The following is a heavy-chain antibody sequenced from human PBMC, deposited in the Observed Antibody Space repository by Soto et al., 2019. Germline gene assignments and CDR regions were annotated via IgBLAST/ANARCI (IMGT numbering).Heavy chain of an antibody. CDR3: ATKYYYDSSGPAPDAFDI. V-gene: IGHV3-53*01. D-gene: IGHD3-22*01. CDR1: GFTVSSNY. Sequence: PGGSLRLSCAASGFTVSSNYMSWVRQAPGKVLEWVSVIYSGGSTYYADSVKGRFTISRDNSKNTLYLQMNSLRAEDTAVYYCATKYYYDSSGPAPDAFDIWGQGTMVTVSS. CDR2: IYSGGST. J-gene: IGHJ3*02.